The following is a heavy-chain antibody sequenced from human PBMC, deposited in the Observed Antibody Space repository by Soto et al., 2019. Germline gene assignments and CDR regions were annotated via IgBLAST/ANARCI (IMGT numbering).Heavy chain of an antibody. CDR1: GFTFSSYS. D-gene: IGHD2-8*01. Sequence: SLRLSCAASGFTFSSYSMNWVRQAPGKGLEWVSYISSSSSTIYYADSVKGRFTISRDNAKNSLYLQMNSLRDEDTAVYYCARDLGLCTNGVCYRGYYGMDVWGQGTTVTVSS. CDR2: ISSSSSTI. J-gene: IGHJ6*02. V-gene: IGHV3-48*02. CDR3: ARDLGLCTNGVCYRGYYGMDV.